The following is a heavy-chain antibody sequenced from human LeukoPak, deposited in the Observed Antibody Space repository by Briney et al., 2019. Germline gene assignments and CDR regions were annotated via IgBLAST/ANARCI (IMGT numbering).Heavy chain of an antibody. Sequence: PSETLSLTCSVSGGSISYYYWTWIRQPAGKGLEWIGRIYTSGCTNYDPSLKSRVPMSVDTPKNQFSLKLSSVTAADTAVYYCARGVVPASHFDYWGQGTLVTVSS. V-gene: IGHV4-4*07. J-gene: IGHJ4*02. CDR3: ARGVVPASHFDY. CDR1: GGSISYYY. CDR2: IYTSGCT. D-gene: IGHD2-2*01.